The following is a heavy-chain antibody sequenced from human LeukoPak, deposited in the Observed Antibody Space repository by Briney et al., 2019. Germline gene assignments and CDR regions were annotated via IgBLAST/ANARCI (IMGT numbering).Heavy chain of an antibody. D-gene: IGHD2-15*01. Sequence: GGSLRLSCAASGFTFSNYWMSWVRQAPGKGLEWVANIKYDGSGKYYVDSVKGRFTISRDNTKNSLCLQMNSLRAQDTAVYYCARGPPVEVSAREGLYFDYWGQGTLVTVSS. J-gene: IGHJ4*02. CDR3: ARGPPVEVSAREGLYFDY. V-gene: IGHV3-7*04. CDR2: IKYDGSGK. CDR1: GFTFSNYW.